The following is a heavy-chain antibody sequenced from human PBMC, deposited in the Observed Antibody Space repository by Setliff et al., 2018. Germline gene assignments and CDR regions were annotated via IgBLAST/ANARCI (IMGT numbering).Heavy chain of an antibody. J-gene: IGHJ4*02. CDR3: ARLGPTVTSWEDY. D-gene: IGHD4-17*01. CDR2: IYPGDSHT. Sequence: GESLKISCKGSGYSFSNFWIGWVRQMPGKGLEWMGIIYPGDSHTRYSPSFQGQVTMSADKSINTAYLQWSNLKASDTAIYYCARLGPTVTSWEDYWGQGTLVTVSS. CDR1: GYSFSNFW. V-gene: IGHV5-51*01.